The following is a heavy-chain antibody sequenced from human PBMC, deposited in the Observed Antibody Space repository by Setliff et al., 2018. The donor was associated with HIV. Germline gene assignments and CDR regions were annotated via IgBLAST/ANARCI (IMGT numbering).Heavy chain of an antibody. D-gene: IGHD6-13*01. Sequence: GGSLRLSCAASGFTFSRYGMHWLRQALGKGLEWVAGIRPDASNKYYVDSAKGRFTISRDNDKKSLYLQMNSLRAEDTAVYYCAKPPRPSSWPQYYFDYWGQGTLVTVSS. CDR1: GFTFSRYG. J-gene: IGHJ4*02. V-gene: IGHV3-7*03. CDR2: IRPDASNK. CDR3: AKPPRPSSWPQYYFDY.